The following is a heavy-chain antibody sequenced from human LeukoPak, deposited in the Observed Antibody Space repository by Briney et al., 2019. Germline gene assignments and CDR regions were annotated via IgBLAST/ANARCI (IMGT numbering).Heavy chain of an antibody. CDR1: GYTFTGYY. V-gene: IGHV1-2*02. D-gene: IGHD3-22*01. J-gene: IGHJ3*02. CDR2: INPDSGGT. CDR3: ATYYDSGVHAFHI. Sequence: ASVKVSCKASGYTFTGYYMHWVRQAPGQGLEWMGWINPDSGGTNYQGRVTMTRDTSISTAYMQLSRLSSDDTAVYYCATYYDSGVHAFHIWGQGTMVSVSS.